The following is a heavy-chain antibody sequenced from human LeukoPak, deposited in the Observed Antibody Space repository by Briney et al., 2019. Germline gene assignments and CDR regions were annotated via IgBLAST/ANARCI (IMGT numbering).Heavy chain of an antibody. CDR3: ARGGGYDSNPDY. Sequence: GGSLRLSCAASGFTFSSYAMSWIRQAPGKGLEWVSYISSSSSYTNYADSVKGRFTISRDNAKNSLYLQMNSLRAEDTAVYYCARGGGYDSNPDYWGQGTLVTVSS. CDR1: GFTFSSYA. CDR2: ISSSSSYT. J-gene: IGHJ4*02. V-gene: IGHV3-11*06. D-gene: IGHD5-12*01.